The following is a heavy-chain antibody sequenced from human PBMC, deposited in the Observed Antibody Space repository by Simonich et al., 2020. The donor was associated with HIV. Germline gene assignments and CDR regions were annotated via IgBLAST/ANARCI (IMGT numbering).Heavy chain of an antibody. J-gene: IGHJ4*02. CDR3: ARRTTAYYDFWSSFYFDF. V-gene: IGHV4-34*01. Sequence: QVKLQQWGAGLLKPSETLSLTCAVYGGSFSGYYWSWIRQSPGKGLGWIGEVSRRGSPPANPSLKSRVTISVDTSKNQFSLKLNSVTAADAAVYYCARRTTAYYDFWSSFYFDFWGQGTLVTVSS. CDR1: GGSFSGYY. D-gene: IGHD3-3*01. CDR2: VSRRGSP.